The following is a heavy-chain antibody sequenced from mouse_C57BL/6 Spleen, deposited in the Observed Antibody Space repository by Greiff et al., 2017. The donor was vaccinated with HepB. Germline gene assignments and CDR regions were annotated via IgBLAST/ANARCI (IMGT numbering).Heavy chain of an antibody. CDR1: GFSFNTYA. V-gene: IGHV10-1*01. J-gene: IGHJ1*03. D-gene: IGHD1-1*01. Sequence: EVQLVESGGGLVQPKGSLKLSCAASGFSFNTYAMNWVRQAPGKGLEWVARIRSKSNNYATYYADSVKDRFTISRDDSESMLYLQMNNLKTEDTAMYYCVRRSGSSYWYFDVWGTGTTVTVSS. CDR3: VRRSGSSYWYFDV. CDR2: IRSKSNNYAT.